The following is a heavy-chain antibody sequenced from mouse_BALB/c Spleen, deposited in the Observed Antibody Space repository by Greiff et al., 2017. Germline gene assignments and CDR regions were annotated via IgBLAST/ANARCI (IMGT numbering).Heavy chain of an antibody. CDR1: GFTFSSYA. Sequence: EVMLVESGGGLVKPGGSLKLSCAASGFTFSSYAMSWVRQTPEKRLEWVASISSGGSTYYPDSVKGRFTISRDNARNILYLQMSSLRSEDTAMYYCARDGSGYWGQGTTLTVSS. J-gene: IGHJ2*01. CDR2: ISSGGST. CDR3: ARDGSGY. V-gene: IGHV5-6-5*01. D-gene: IGHD1-1*01.